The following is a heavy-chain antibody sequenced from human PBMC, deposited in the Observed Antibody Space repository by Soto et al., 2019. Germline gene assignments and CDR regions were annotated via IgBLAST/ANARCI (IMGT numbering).Heavy chain of an antibody. Sequence: ASLEVSCKESGYTFTDYFIHCVRPAPGQGFEWMGWINPNSRGTNYAQKFQGRVTMTRDTSNNTAYMELRGLRSDDTAVYYCARVTLKAGNWFDPWGQGTRVNVS. CDR2: INPNSRGT. J-gene: IGHJ5*02. CDR3: ARVTLKAGNWFDP. V-gene: IGHV1-2*02. CDR1: GYTFTDYF.